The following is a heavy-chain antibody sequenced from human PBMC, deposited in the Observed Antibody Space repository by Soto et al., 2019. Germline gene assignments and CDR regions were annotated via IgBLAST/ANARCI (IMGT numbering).Heavy chain of an antibody. Sequence: GGSLRLSCAASGFTLSGYWMHWVRQAPGKGLVWVSRINSDGRSTSYADSVKGRFTISRDNAKNTLYLQMNSLRAEDTAVYYCARAANPLSGSYGSYFGMDVWGQGTTVTVSS. V-gene: IGHV3-74*01. CDR3: ARAANPLSGSYGSYFGMDV. J-gene: IGHJ6*02. CDR2: INSDGRST. D-gene: IGHD3-10*01. CDR1: GFTLSGYW.